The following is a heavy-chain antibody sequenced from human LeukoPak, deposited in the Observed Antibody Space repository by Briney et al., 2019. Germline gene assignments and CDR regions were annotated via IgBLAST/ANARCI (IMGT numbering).Heavy chain of an antibody. CDR1: GYTFTSYD. CDR3: ARGRDYDFCSGYDTRLSIRRAAFDI. CDR2: MNPNSGNT. J-gene: IGHJ3*02. V-gene: IGHV1-8*01. Sequence: ASLKVSCKASGYTFTSYDINWVRQATGQGLEWMGWMNPNSGNTDYAQTFQGRVTMTRNTSKNTAYMQLTSLRAEDTAVYYCARGRDYDFCSGYDTRLSIRRAAFDIWGQGTLVTVSS. D-gene: IGHD3-3*01.